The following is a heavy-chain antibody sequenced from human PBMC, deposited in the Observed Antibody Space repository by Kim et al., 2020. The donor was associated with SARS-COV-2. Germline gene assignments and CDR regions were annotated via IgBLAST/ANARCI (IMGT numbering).Heavy chain of an antibody. CDR1: GFTFRDYY. CDR3: ARDKGTGYCSGGSCNRYHYYYGMDV. Sequence: GGSLRLSCAASGFTFRDYYMSWIRQAPGKGLEWVSYISSSGSTIYYADSVKGRFTISRDNAKNSLYLQMYSLRAEDTAVYYCARDKGTGYCSGGSCNRYHYYYGMDVWGQGTTVTVSS. D-gene: IGHD2-15*01. V-gene: IGHV3-11*01. CDR2: ISSSGSTI. J-gene: IGHJ6*02.